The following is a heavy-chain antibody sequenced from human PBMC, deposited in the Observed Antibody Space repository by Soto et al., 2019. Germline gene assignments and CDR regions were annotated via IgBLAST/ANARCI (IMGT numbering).Heavy chain of an antibody. CDR3: AAPPNRDAYNYGY. CDR1: GLTFSSSA. D-gene: IGHD5-12*01. Sequence: QMQLVQSGPEVRKPGTSVKVSCKASGLTFSSSAVQWVRQARGERLEWIGWIVVGSGSTNYAQKFQERVTITRDMSTSTAYMELSSLRSEDTAVYYCAAPPNRDAYNYGYWGQGTLVTVSS. V-gene: IGHV1-58*01. J-gene: IGHJ4*02. CDR2: IVVGSGST.